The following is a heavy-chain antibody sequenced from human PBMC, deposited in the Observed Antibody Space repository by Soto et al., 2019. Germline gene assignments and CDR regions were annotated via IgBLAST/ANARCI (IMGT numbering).Heavy chain of an antibody. D-gene: IGHD1-1*01. J-gene: IGHJ4*02. V-gene: IGHV1-2*02. CDR3: AAIYVYGTSY. CDR2: INPNSGGT. Sequence: QVQLVQSGAEVKKPGASVKVSCKASGYTFTGYYMHWVRQAPGQGLEWMGWINPNSGGTNYAQKFQGRVTITADESTSTAYMELSSLRSEDTAVYYCAAIYVYGTSYWGQGILVTVSS. CDR1: GYTFTGYY.